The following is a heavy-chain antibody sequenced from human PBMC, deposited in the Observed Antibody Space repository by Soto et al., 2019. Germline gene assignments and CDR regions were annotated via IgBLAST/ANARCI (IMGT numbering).Heavy chain of an antibody. CDR2: ISGSGDST. Sequence: EVQLLESGGGLVQPGGSLRLSCAASGFTFSIYAMTWLRQAPGKGLEWVSVISGSGDSTYYADSLKGRFTVSRDNSKNTLYLQMNSLRADDTAVYYCAKHIGILTGTIDSWGQGTLVTVSS. CDR3: AKHIGILTGTIDS. V-gene: IGHV3-23*01. J-gene: IGHJ4*02. CDR1: GFTFSIYA. D-gene: IGHD4-17*01.